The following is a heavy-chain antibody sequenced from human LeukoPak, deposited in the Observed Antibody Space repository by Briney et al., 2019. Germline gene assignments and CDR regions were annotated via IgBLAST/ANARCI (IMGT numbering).Heavy chain of an antibody. CDR2: IIPILGIA. CDR3: ASRLRTYYYYYYMDV. V-gene: IGHV1-69*02. CDR1: GGTFSSYT. J-gene: IGHJ6*03. D-gene: IGHD5/OR15-5a*01. Sequence: SVKVSCKASGGTFSSYTISWVRQAPGQGLEWMGRIIPILGIANYAQKFQGRVTITSDKSTSTAYMELSSLRSEDTAVYYCASRLRTYYYYYYMDVWGKGTTATVSS.